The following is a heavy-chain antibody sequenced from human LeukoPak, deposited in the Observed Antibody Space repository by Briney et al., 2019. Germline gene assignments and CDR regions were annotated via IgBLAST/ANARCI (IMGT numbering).Heavy chain of an antibody. CDR3: ARDRIAAAGNYYYGMDV. V-gene: IGHV1-69*04. CDR2: IIPILGIA. Sequence: GSSVKVSCKASGGTFSSYAISWVRQAPGQGLEWMGRIIPILGIANYAQKFQGRVTITADKSTSTAYMELSSLRSEDTAVYYCARDRIAAAGNYYYGMDVWGQGTTVTVSS. J-gene: IGHJ6*02. D-gene: IGHD6-13*01. CDR1: GGTFSSYA.